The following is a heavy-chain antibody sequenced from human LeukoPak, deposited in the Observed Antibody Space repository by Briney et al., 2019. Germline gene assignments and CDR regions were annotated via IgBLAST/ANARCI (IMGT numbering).Heavy chain of an antibody. D-gene: IGHD2-8*01. V-gene: IGHV1-2*02. Sequence: ASVKVSCKASGGTFSSYAISWVRQAPGQGLEWMGWINPGGGVTKSAQRFQGRVTMTTDKSINTVYMELSRLTSDDTAVYFCARGPNHYYYMDVWGTGTTVTVSS. J-gene: IGHJ6*03. CDR1: GGTFSSYA. CDR2: INPGGGVT. CDR3: ARGPNHYYYMDV.